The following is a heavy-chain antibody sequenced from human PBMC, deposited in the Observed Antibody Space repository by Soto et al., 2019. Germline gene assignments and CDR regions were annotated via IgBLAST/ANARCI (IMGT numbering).Heavy chain of an antibody. Sequence: SETLSLTCTVSGGSISSYYWSWIRQPPGKGLEWIGYIYYSGSTNYNPSLKSRVTISVDTSKNQFSLKLSSVTAADTAVYYCVKEGTTKRSYYFDFWGQGTLVTVSS. CDR3: VKEGTTKRSYYFDF. CDR2: IYYSGST. D-gene: IGHD1-26*01. J-gene: IGHJ4*02. V-gene: IGHV4-59*01. CDR1: GGSISSYY.